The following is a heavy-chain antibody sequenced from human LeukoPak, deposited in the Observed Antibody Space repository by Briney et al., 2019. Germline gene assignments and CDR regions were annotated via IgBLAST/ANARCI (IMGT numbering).Heavy chain of an antibody. Sequence: GASVKVSCKPSGYTFTGYYLHWVRQAPGQALEWMGWINPNIGATMYAEKFQGRVTMTRDTSISTTYMELSSLRSDDTALYYSARDRVGSGWPRPYYFEHLGQGTLVTVSS. CDR1: GYTFTGYY. J-gene: IGHJ4*02. CDR3: ARDRVGSGWPRPYYFEH. V-gene: IGHV1-2*02. CDR2: INPNIGAT. D-gene: IGHD6-19*01.